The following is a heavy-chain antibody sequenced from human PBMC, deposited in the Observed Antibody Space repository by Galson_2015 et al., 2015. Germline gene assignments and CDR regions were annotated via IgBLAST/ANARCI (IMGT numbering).Heavy chain of an antibody. J-gene: IGHJ4*02. Sequence: SLRLSCAASGFTFSSYAMHGVRQAPGKGLERVAVISYDGSNKFYADSVKGRFTISRDNSKNTLYLQMNSLRPEDTAVYYCARVGGDIAARTWGYFDYWGQGTLVTVSS. D-gene: IGHD6-6*01. CDR3: ARVGGDIAARTWGYFDY. CDR2: ISYDGSNK. CDR1: GFTFSSYA. V-gene: IGHV3-30-3*01.